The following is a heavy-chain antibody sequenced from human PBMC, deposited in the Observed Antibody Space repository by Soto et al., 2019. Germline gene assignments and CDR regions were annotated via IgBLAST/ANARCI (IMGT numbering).Heavy chain of an antibody. CDR1: GYSFTDYH. J-gene: IGHJ6*02. CDR2: INPKSGGT. CDR3: ARGDSRDCSNGVCSFFYNRDMDV. V-gene: IGHV1-2*04. Sequence: ASVKVSCKASGYSFTDYHIHWVRQAPGQGLEWLGRINPKSGGTSTAQKFQGWVTMTTDTSVSTASMELTRLTSDDTAIYYCARGDSRDCSNGVCSFFYNRDMDVWGQGTTVTVSS. D-gene: IGHD2-8*01.